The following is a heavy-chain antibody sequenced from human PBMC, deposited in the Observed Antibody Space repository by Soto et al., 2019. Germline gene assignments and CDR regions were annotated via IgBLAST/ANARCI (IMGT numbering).Heavy chain of an antibody. CDR3: ARGGTDDFWSGYYMGYYYGMDV. V-gene: IGHV4-59*01. Sequence: SETLSLTCTVSGGSISSYYWSWIRQPPGKGLEWIGYIYYGGSTNYNPSLKSRVTISVDTSKNQFSLKLSSVTAADTAVYYCARGGTDDFWSGYYMGYYYGMDVWGQGTTVTVSS. CDR1: GGSISSYY. CDR2: IYYGGST. J-gene: IGHJ6*02. D-gene: IGHD3-3*01.